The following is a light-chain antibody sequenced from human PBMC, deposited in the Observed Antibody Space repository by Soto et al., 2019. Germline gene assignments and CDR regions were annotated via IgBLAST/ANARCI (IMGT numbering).Light chain of an antibody. V-gene: IGLV1-40*01. CDR1: SSDIGAGSE. CDR2: GST. CDR3: ATWDESLNGFYV. J-gene: IGLJ1*01. Sequence: QSVLTQPPSLSGAPGQRVTISCTGSSSDIGAGSEVHWYQQLPGTAPKLLIFGSTNRPSGVPDRFSGSKSGTSASLAISGLRSDDEADYFCATWDESLNGFYVFGTGTKVTVL.